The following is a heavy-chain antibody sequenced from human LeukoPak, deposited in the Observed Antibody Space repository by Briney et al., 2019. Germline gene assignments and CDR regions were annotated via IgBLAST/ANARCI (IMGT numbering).Heavy chain of an antibody. V-gene: IGHV3-48*01. J-gene: IGHJ4*02. CDR1: GFTFSGYS. D-gene: IGHD4-17*01. CDR2: ISSSSNTI. Sequence: PGGSLRLSCAASGFTFSGYSMNWVRQAPGKGLEWVSYISSSSNTIYYADSVKGRFTISRDNAKNSLFLQMNSLRAGDTAVYYCARGPPLRGLPYYFDYWGQGTLVTVSS. CDR3: ARGPPLRGLPYYFDY.